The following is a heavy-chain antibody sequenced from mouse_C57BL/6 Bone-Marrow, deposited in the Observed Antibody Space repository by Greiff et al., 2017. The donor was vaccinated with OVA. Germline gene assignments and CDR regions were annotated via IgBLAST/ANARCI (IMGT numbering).Heavy chain of an antibody. CDR1: GFTFSDYY. D-gene: IGHD4-1*01. J-gene: IGHJ3*01. Sequence: EVQVVESGGGLVQPGGSLKLSCAASGFTFSDYYMYWVRQTPEKRLEWVAYISNGGGSTYYPDTVKGRFPISRDNAKNTLYLQMSRLKSEDTAMYYCARKLGRGAPGFAYWGQGTLVTVSA. V-gene: IGHV5-12*01. CDR3: ARKLGRGAPGFAY. CDR2: ISNGGGST.